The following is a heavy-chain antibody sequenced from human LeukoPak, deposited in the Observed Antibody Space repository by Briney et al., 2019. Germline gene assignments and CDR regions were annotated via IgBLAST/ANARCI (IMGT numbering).Heavy chain of an antibody. D-gene: IGHD6-13*01. V-gene: IGHV3-11*04. CDR1: TFTFSDYH. CDR2: ISNSGSTI. Sequence: GGSLRLSCAASTFTFSDYHMSWIRQAPGKGLEWISYISNSGSTIYYADSVKGRFTISRDNSKNTLYLQMNSLRAEDTAVYYCARDRGIRRAAADPSDAFDIWGQGTMVTVSS. J-gene: IGHJ3*02. CDR3: ARDRGIRRAAADPSDAFDI.